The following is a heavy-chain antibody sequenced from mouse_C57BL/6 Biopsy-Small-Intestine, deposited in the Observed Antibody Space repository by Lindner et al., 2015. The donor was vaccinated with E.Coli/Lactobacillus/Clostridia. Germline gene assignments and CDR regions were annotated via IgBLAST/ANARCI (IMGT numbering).Heavy chain of an antibody. V-gene: IGHV14-4*01. CDR3: STDYYDGRYPFAY. CDR2: IDPENGDT. D-gene: IGHD1-1*01. J-gene: IGHJ3*01. Sequence: VQLQESGAELVRPGASVKLSCTASGLNIKDDSMHWVKQRPEQGLEWIGWIDPENGDTEYDSKFQGKATITADTSSNTAYLQLSSLTSGDTAVYYCSTDYYDGRYPFAYWGQGTLVTVSA. CDR1: GLNIKDDS.